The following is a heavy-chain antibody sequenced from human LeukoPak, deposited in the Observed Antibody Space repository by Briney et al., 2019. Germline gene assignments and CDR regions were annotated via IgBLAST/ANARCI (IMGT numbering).Heavy chain of an antibody. CDR1: GYTFTGYY. CDR2: INPNSGGT. CDR3: ARDQNSGVAVAGTGGRGFDP. J-gene: IGHJ5*02. V-gene: IGHV1-2*02. D-gene: IGHD6-19*01. Sequence: RASVKVSCKASGYTFTGYYMHWVRQAPGQGLEWMGWINPNSGGTNYAQKFQGRVTMTRDTSISTAYMELSRLRSDDTAVYYCARDQNSGVAVAGTGGRGFDPWGQGALVTVSS.